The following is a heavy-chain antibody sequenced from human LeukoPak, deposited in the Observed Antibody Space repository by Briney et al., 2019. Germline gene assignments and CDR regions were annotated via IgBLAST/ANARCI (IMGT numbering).Heavy chain of an antibody. CDR2: IYHSGST. CDR3: ARSIRLSPLLPFDY. CDR1: GYSISSGYY. Sequence: PSETLSLTCAVSGYSISSGYYWGWIRQPPGKGLEWIGSIYHSGSTYYNPSLKSRVTISVDTSKNQFSLKLSSVTAADTAVYYCARSIRLSPLLPFDYWGQGTLVTVSS. D-gene: IGHD2-15*01. J-gene: IGHJ4*02. V-gene: IGHV4-38-2*01.